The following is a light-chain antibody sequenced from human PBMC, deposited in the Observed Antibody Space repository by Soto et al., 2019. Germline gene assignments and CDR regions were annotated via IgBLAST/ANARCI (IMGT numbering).Light chain of an antibody. Sequence: DIQMTQSPSSLSASVGDRVTITCRASQGISNYLAWYQQKPGKVPKLLIYAASTLQSGVPSRFSGSGSGTDFTLTIRRLQPEDVATYYCQKYNSAPWTLGQGTKVEIK. J-gene: IGKJ1*01. V-gene: IGKV1-27*01. CDR1: QGISNY. CDR3: QKYNSAPWT. CDR2: AAS.